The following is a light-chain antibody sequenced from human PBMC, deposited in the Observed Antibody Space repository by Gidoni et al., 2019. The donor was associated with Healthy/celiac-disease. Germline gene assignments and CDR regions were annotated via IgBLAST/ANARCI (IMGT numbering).Light chain of an antibody. CDR1: SSNIGSNY. CDR3: AAWDDSLSGRGV. V-gene: IGLV1-47*02. Sequence: QSVLTQPPSASGTPGQRVTISCSGSSSNIGSNYVYWYQQLPGTAPKLLIYSNKQRPSGVPDRFSGSKSGTSASLAISGLRSEDEADYYCAAWDDSLSGRGVFGGGTKLTVL. CDR2: SNK. J-gene: IGLJ2*01.